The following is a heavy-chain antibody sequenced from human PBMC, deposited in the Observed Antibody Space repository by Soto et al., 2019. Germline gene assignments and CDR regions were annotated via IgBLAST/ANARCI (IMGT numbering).Heavy chain of an antibody. V-gene: IGHV5-51*01. CDR1: GYSFTSYW. J-gene: IGHJ3*02. D-gene: IGHD3-9*01. CDR3: ARPLRYFDWFHAFDI. Sequence: GESLKSSCKGSGYSFTSYWIGWVRQMPGKGLEWMGIIYPGDSDTRYSPSFQGQVTISADKSISTAYLQWSSLKASDTAMYYCARPLRYFDWFHAFDIWGQGTMVTVSS. CDR2: IYPGDSDT.